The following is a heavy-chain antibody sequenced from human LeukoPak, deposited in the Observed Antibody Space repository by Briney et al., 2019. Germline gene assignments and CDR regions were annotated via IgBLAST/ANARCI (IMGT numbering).Heavy chain of an antibody. CDR1: GFTVSSNY. CDR2: IYSGGST. Sequence: GGSLRLSCAASGFTVSSNYMSWVRQAPGKGLQWVSVIYSGGSTYYAGSVKGRFTLSRDNSKNTLYLQMNSLRAEDTAVYYCARQDRYRYYYDSSGHISHWGQGTLVTVSS. D-gene: IGHD3-22*01. J-gene: IGHJ1*01. CDR3: ARQDRYRYYYDSSGHISH. V-gene: IGHV3-53*01.